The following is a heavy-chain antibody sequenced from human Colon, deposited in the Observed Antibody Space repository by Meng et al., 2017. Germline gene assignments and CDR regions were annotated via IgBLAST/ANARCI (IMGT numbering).Heavy chain of an antibody. CDR1: GGFFSSYE. D-gene: IGHD2-15*01. J-gene: IGHJ5*02. Sequence: SVKVSCKASGGFFSSYEISWVRQAPGQGLEWMGRIIPIFGIANYTQKFQGRVTISTDDSTRTVYMELNSLRSEDTAMYYCAKGGGPCSGGTCYSRYWFDPWGQRSLETSPQ. V-gene: IGHV1-69*05. CDR3: AKGGGPCSGGTCYSRYWFDP. CDR2: IIPIFGIA.